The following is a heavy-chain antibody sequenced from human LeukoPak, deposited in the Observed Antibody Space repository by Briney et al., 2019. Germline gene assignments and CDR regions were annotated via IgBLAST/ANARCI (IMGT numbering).Heavy chain of an antibody. CDR3: AKAASSSWPSYYYGMDV. J-gene: IGHJ6*02. CDR2: IWYDGSNK. Sequence: GRSLRLSCAASGFTFSSYGIHWVRQAPGKGLEWVAVIWYDGSNKYYADSVKGRFTISKDNSKNTVYLQMSSLRVDDTAVYYCAKAASSSWPSYYYGMDVWGQGTTVTVSS. D-gene: IGHD6-13*01. V-gene: IGHV3-33*06. CDR1: GFTFSSYG.